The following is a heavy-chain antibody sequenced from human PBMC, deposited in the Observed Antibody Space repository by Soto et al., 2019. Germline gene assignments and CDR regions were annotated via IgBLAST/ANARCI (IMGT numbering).Heavy chain of an antibody. CDR1: GGTFSSYA. J-gene: IGHJ6*02. D-gene: IGHD2-15*01. CDR2: IIPIFGTA. Sequence: SVKVSCKASGGTFSSYAISWVRQAPGQGLEWMGGIIPIFGTANYAQKFQGRVTITADESTSTAYMELSSLRSEDTALYYCASGGVDYYYYYGMDVWGQGTTVTVSS. V-gene: IGHV1-69*13. CDR3: ASGGVDYYYYYGMDV.